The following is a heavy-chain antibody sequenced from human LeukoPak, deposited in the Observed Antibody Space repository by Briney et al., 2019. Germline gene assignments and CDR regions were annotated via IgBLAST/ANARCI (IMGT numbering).Heavy chain of an antibody. J-gene: IGHJ4*02. V-gene: IGHV3-23*01. Sequence: GGSLRLSCAASGFTFSNYAMSWVRQAPGKGLEWVSGISGSGGSTYYADSVKGRFTISRDNSKNTVHLQMNSLRAEDTAVYYCTREEHSNYNYWGQGTLVTVSS. CDR2: ISGSGGST. CDR1: GFTFSNYA. CDR3: TREEHSNYNY. D-gene: IGHD4-11*01.